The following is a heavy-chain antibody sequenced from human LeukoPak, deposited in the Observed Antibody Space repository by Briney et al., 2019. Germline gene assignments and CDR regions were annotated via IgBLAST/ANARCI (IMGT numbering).Heavy chain of an antibody. CDR2: IYPADSDT. J-gene: IGHJ4*02. CDR3: ARHGGAFDY. V-gene: IGHV5-51*01. CDR1: GYIFTNYW. D-gene: IGHD4-17*01. Sequence: RGESLKISCQASGYIFTNYWIGWVRQMPGKGLESMGIIYPADSDTTYSPSFQGQVTISADKSINTVYLQWSSLKASDTAMYYCARHGGAFDYWGQGTLVTVSS.